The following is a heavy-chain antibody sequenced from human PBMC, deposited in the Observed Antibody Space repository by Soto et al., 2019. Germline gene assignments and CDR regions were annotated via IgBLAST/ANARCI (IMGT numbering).Heavy chain of an antibody. CDR1: GFTFSDHY. Sequence: QVQMVESGGDLVKPGGSLRLSCAASGFTFSDHYMTWIRQSPGKGLEWVSYICSDSATIYYTDSVQGRCTVSRDNAKNSVYLQMNSLRAEDTAVYYCASDPYYYASYYWGQGTLVTVSS. V-gene: IGHV3-11*01. D-gene: IGHD3-10*01. J-gene: IGHJ4*02. CDR3: ASDPYYYASYY. CDR2: ICSDSATI.